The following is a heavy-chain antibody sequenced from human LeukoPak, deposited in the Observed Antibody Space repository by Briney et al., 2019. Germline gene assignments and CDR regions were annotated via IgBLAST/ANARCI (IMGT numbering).Heavy chain of an antibody. CDR2: ISSSSSTI. Sequence: GGSLRLSCAASGFTFSSYSMNWVRQAPGKGLEWVSYISSSSSTIYYADSVKGRFTISRDNAKNSLYLQMNSLRAEDTAVYYCARGVRYSGSSEFDYWGQGTLVTVSS. D-gene: IGHD1-26*01. CDR3: ARGVRYSGSSEFDY. CDR1: GFTFSSYS. V-gene: IGHV3-48*01. J-gene: IGHJ4*02.